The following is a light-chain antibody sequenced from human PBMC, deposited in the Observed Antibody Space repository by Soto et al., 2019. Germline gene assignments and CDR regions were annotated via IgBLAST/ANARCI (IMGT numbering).Light chain of an antibody. CDR3: QKYNDWPWT. CDR2: GAS. V-gene: IGKV3-15*01. Sequence: ILSTQSPTTLPVSPGERVTLSCRASQSVSTNLAWYQQKPGQAPRLLIYGASTRATGIPARFSGSGSGTEFTLTISSLQSEDFAVYYCQKYNDWPWTFGQGTKVDIK. J-gene: IGKJ1*01. CDR1: QSVSTN.